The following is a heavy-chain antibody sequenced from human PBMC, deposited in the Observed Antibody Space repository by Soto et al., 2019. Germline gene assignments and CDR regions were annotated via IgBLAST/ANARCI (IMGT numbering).Heavy chain of an antibody. V-gene: IGHV4-4*07. Sequence: SETLSLTCGVSGDSTRSRYWWSWIRQPAGKGLEWIGRVYSSGTTDYNPSLNSRATLSVETSKNQFSLKLSSATAADTAVYYCARDIGSYAYGEGYWGQGIQVTVSS. CDR1: GDSTRSRYW. D-gene: IGHD3-10*01. CDR2: VYSSGTT. J-gene: IGHJ4*02. CDR3: ARDIGSYAYGEGY.